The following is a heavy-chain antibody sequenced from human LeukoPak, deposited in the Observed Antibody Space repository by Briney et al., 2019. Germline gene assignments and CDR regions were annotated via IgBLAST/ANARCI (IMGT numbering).Heavy chain of an antibody. V-gene: IGHV3-66*01. J-gene: IGHJ6*02. CDR2: IYSGGST. CDR3: ARVSDYSMDV. CDR1: RFTVSSNY. Sequence: GWSLRLSCAASRFTVSSNYMSWVRQAPGKGLEWVSVIYSGGSTYYADSVKGRFTISRDNSKNTLYLQMNSLRAEDTAVYYCARVSDYSMDVRGQGTTVTVSS.